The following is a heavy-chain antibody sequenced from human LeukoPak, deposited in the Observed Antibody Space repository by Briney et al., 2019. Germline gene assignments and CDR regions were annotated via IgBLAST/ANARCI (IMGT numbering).Heavy chain of an antibody. Sequence: PGGSLRLSCAASGFTFSNYAMHWVRQAPGKGPEWVSAISGSGLDTYYADSVKGRFTVSRDNSKNTLFLQMNSLRAEDTAVYYCARDPPPTRGYNYRDWGQGTLVTVSS. D-gene: IGHD5-18*01. CDR3: ARDPPPTRGYNYRD. V-gene: IGHV3-23*01. J-gene: IGHJ4*02. CDR1: GFTFSNYA. CDR2: ISGSGLDT.